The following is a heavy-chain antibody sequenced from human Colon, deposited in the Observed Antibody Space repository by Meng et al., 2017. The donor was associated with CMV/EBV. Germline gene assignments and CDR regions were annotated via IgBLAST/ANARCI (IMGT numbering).Heavy chain of an antibody. CDR1: GFIVNDYA. CDR3: VKDRPCIGCSPVDY. J-gene: IGHJ4*02. CDR2: ISRDGTYT. D-gene: IGHD6-19*01. Sequence: EVQLLESGGGLVQPGGPLRLSFGASGFIVNDYAMSWVRQAPGKGLEWVSGISRDGTYTVYADSVRGRFTISRDNSRYTVYLQMSSLRVEDTAVYYCVKDRPCIGCSPVDYWGQGTLVTVSS. V-gene: IGHV3-23*01.